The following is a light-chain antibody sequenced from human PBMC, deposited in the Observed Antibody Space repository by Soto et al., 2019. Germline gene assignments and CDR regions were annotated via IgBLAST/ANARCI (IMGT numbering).Light chain of an antibody. CDR2: EVS. V-gene: IGKV2D-29*02. J-gene: IGKJ5*01. Sequence: DVVMTQTPLSLSVAPGQPASISCKSSQSLLHITGETFLFCYLQKPGQSPQLLIYEVSTRVSGVPDRFSVSGSGTDFTLEISRVETDDVGIYYCMQSTQLPPTFGQGTRLGIE. CDR3: MQSTQLPPT. CDR1: QSLLHITGETF.